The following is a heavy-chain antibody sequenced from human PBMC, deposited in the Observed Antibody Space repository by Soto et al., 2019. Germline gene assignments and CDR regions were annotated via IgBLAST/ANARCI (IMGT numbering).Heavy chain of an antibody. CDR1: GFTFSSYG. V-gene: IGHV3-30*03. CDR3: ARGVSSSFEYYFDY. CDR2: ISYDGSNK. D-gene: IGHD6-6*01. J-gene: IGHJ4*02. Sequence: QVQLVESGGGVVQPGRSLRLSCAASGFTFSSYGMHWVRQAPGKGLEWVAVISYDGSNKYYADSVKGRFTISRDNSKNTLYLQMNGLRAEDTAVYYCARGVSSSFEYYFDYWGQGTLVTVSS.